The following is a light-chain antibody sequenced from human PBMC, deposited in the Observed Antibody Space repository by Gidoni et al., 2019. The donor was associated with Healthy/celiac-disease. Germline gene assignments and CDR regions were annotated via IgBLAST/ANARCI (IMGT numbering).Light chain of an antibody. V-gene: IGKV1-39*01. Sequence: DIQMTQSPSSLFASVGDRVTITCRESQSISSYLNWYQQKPGKAPKLLIYAASSLQSGVPSRFSGSGSGTDFTLTISSLQPEEFATYYCQQSYSTPLTCGGXTKVEIK. CDR1: QSISSY. J-gene: IGKJ4*01. CDR3: QQSYSTPLT. CDR2: AAS.